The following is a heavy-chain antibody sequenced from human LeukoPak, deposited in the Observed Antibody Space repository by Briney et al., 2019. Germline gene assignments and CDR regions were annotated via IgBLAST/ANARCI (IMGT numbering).Heavy chain of an antibody. J-gene: IGHJ6*03. CDR3: ARGGIPTGPYYYFYYMDV. Sequence: GGSLRLSCAASGFTFSRNVMPWVRQAPGKGLEWVALISYDGNNKFYADSVKGRFTISRDNSRNTLYLQMNSLRGEDAAVYSCARGGIPTGPYYYFYYMDVWGKGTAVTVSS. V-gene: IGHV3-30*01. D-gene: IGHD3-10*01. CDR2: ISYDGNNK. CDR1: GFTFSRNV.